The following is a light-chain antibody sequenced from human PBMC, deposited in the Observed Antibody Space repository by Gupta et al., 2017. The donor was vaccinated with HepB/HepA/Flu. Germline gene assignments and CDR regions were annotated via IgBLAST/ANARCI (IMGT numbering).Light chain of an antibody. V-gene: IGLV4-69*01. J-gene: IGLJ3*02. CDR3: QNWGTGIHCV. CDR2: FNREGSH. CDR1: SGHSSYA. Sequence: QLVLTQSPSASASLGASVKLTCTLSSGHSSYAIAWHQQQPEKGPRYLMKFNREGSHSKGDGLPDRFSGSSSGAARYLTISSLQSEDEADDYCQNWGTGIHCVCGGGTKLTVL.